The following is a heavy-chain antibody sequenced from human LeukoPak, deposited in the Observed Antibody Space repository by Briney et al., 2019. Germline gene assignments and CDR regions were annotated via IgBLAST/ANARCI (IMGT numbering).Heavy chain of an antibody. Sequence: ASVKVSCKASGGTFSSYAISWVRQAPGQGLEWMGGIIPIFGTANYAQKFQGRVTITADESTSTAYMELSSLRSEDTAVYCCARDRDIVVVPAAIHYYGMDVWGQGTTVTVSS. CDR1: GGTFSSYA. D-gene: IGHD2-2*01. CDR2: IIPIFGTA. J-gene: IGHJ6*02. CDR3: ARDRDIVVVPAAIHYYGMDV. V-gene: IGHV1-69*01.